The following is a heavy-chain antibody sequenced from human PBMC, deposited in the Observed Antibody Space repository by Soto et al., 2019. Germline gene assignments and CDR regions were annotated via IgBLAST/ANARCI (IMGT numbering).Heavy chain of an antibody. CDR1: GGSFGDYT. V-gene: IGHV4-34*01. CDR2: INISGIT. J-gene: IGHJ4*02. D-gene: IGHD5-12*01. CDR3: ERGVATIRD. Sequence: SETLSLTCTVNGGSFGDYTWSWIRQPPGKRLEWVGEINISGITNYNPSLKSRVTISVDTSKNEFSLKLTSVTAADAAVYFCERGVATIRDWGQGTLVTVSS.